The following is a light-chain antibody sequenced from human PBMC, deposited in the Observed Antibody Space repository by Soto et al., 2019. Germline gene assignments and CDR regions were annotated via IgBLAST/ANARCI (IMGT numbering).Light chain of an antibody. CDR3: QQYNNWT. CDR2: GAS. CDR1: QSVSSN. J-gene: IGKJ1*01. V-gene: IGKV3-15*01. Sequence: EIVLTQSPATLSVSPGERATVSCRASQSVSSNLAWYQQKPGQAPRLLIYGASTRATGIPARFSGSGSGTEFTLTISSLQSEDFAVYYCQQYNNWTFGQGTKVDI.